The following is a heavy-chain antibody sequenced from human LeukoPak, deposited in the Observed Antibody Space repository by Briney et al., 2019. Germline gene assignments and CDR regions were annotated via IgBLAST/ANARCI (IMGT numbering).Heavy chain of an antibody. Sequence: GGSLRLSCAASGFTLSDYYMSWIRQAPGKGLEWVSYISSSSSYTNYADSVKGRFTISRDNAKNSLYLQMNSLRAEDTAVYYCARDRGIIDSPAVFDFWGQGTLVTVSS. CDR1: GFTLSDYY. CDR2: ISSSSSYT. V-gene: IGHV3-11*06. J-gene: IGHJ4*02. CDR3: ARDRGIIDSPAVFDF. D-gene: IGHD1-14*01.